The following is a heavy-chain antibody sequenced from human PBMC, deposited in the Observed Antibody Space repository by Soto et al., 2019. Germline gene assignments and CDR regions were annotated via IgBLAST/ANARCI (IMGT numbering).Heavy chain of an antibody. V-gene: IGHV4-31*11. J-gene: IGHJ4*02. CDR3: ARTGERWILGYYFDY. Sequence: QVQLQESGPGLVKPSQTLSLTCAVSGGSISSGGYYWSWIRQHPGKGLEWIGYIYYSGSTYYNPSLKSRVTISVDTSKNQFSLKLSSVTAADTAVYYCARTGERWILGYYFDYWGQGTLVTVSS. CDR2: IYYSGST. CDR1: GGSISSGGYY. D-gene: IGHD2-2*03.